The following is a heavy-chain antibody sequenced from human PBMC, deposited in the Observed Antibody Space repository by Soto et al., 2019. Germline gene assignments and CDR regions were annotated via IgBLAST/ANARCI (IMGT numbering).Heavy chain of an antibody. V-gene: IGHV3-7*03. CDR2: IKQDGSEK. J-gene: IGHJ6*02. Sequence: PGGSLRLSCASSGSTFSSYWMSWFRQSPGKGLEWMANIKQDGSEKYYVDSVKGRFTISRDNAKNSLYLQMNSLRAEDTAVYYCARELRGSNICSSTSCYDYYGMDVWGQGTTVTVSS. CDR1: GSTFSSYW. D-gene: IGHD2-2*01. CDR3: ARELRGSNICSSTSCYDYYGMDV.